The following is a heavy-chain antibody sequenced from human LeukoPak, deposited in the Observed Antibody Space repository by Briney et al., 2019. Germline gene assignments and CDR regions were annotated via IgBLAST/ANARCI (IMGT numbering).Heavy chain of an antibody. V-gene: IGHV4-30-2*01. D-gene: IGHD3-3*01. CDR1: GGSISSGGYS. J-gene: IGHJ5*02. CDR3: ARGPRFGVVSFVWFDP. Sequence: SETLSLTCAVSGGSISSGGYSWSWIRQPPGKGLEWIGYIYHSGGTYYNPSLKSRVTISVDRSKNQFSLKPSSVTAADTAVYYCARGPRFGVVSFVWFDPWGQGALVTVSS. CDR2: IYHSGGT.